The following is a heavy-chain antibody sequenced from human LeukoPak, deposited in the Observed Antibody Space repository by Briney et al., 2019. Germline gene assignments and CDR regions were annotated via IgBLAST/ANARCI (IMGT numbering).Heavy chain of an antibody. J-gene: IGHJ3*01. CDR1: GGSISSATYY. V-gene: IGHV4-61*02. CDR3: ARTLYDSGGYYSYGAFDV. CDR2: ISSSGST. Sequence: PSETLSLTCTVSGGSISSATYYWSWIRQPAGKGLEWIVRISSSGSTNYNPSLKSRVTISKDTSKNQFSLKLSSVTAADTAVYYCARTLYDSGGYYSYGAFDVWGQGTMVTVSS. D-gene: IGHD3-22*01.